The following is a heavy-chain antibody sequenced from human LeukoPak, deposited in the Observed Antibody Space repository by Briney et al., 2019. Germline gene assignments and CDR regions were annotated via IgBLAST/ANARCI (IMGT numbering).Heavy chain of an antibody. J-gene: IGHJ1*01. CDR2: FYCPGST. Sequence: TGESLRLSCAASGFTVTTKSMAWVRQAPGRGLEWVSCFYCPGSTHYADSLQGRFTISRNNSLNTLFLQMNSLRVEDRAVYYCASARESCIGSTCYEYFHHWGQGTPLTVSS. CDR1: GFTVTTKS. D-gene: IGHD2-2*01. V-gene: IGHV3-53*01. CDR3: ASARESCIGSTCYEYFHH.